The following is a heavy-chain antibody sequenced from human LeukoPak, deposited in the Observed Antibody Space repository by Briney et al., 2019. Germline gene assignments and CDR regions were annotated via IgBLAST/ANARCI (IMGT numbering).Heavy chain of an antibody. CDR2: INWNGGST. D-gene: IGHD3-22*01. Sequence: PGGSLRLSCAASGFTFDDYGMSWVRQAPGKGLEWVSGINWNGGSTGYADSVKGRFTISRDNAKNSLYLQMNSLRAEDTALYYCARVLSSGYSVGEYYFDYWGQGTLVTVSS. V-gene: IGHV3-20*04. J-gene: IGHJ4*02. CDR1: GFTFDDYG. CDR3: ARVLSSGYSVGEYYFDY.